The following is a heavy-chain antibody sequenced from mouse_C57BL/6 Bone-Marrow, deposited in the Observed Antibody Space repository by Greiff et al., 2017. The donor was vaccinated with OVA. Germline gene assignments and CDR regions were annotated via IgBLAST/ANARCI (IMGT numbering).Heavy chain of an antibody. CDR3: AREVLLPYYFDY. J-gene: IGHJ2*01. Sequence: VQLQQPGPVLVKPGASVKMSCKASGYTFTDYYMNWVKQSHGKSLEWIGVINPYNGGTSYNQKFKGKATLTVDKSSSTAYMELNSLTSEDSAVYYCAREVLLPYYFDYWGQGTTLTVSS. CDR1: GYTFTDYY. CDR2: INPYNGGT. D-gene: IGHD1-1*01. V-gene: IGHV1-19*01.